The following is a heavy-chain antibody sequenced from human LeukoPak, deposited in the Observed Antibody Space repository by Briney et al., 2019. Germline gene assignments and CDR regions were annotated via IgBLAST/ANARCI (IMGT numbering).Heavy chain of an antibody. Sequence: GGSLRLSCVVSGFTFKSYWMSWVRQAPGKGLEWLANIKEDGGAKYYVDSVKGRFTISRDNAKNSLYLQMNSLRAEDTAVYYCARDVYYGSGSPRLDYWGQGTLVTVSS. CDR3: ARDVYYGSGSPRLDY. CDR1: GFTFKSYW. D-gene: IGHD3-10*01. V-gene: IGHV3-7*01. CDR2: IKEDGGAK. J-gene: IGHJ4*02.